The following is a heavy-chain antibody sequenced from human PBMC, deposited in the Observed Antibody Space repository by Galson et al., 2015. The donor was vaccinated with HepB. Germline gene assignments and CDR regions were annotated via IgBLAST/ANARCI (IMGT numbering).Heavy chain of an antibody. V-gene: IGHV3-30*03. CDR1: GFTFSSYG. Sequence: SLRLSCAASGFTFSSYGMHWVRQAPGKGLEWVAVISYDGSNKYYADSVKGRFTISRDNSKNTLYLQMNSLRAEDTAVYYCARDGAPTYIAVAGRLDYWGQGTLVTVSS. CDR2: ISYDGSNK. D-gene: IGHD6-19*01. CDR3: ARDGAPTYIAVAGRLDY. J-gene: IGHJ4*02.